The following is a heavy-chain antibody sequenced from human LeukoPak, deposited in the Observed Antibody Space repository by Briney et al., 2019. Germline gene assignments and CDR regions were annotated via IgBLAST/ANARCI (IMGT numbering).Heavy chain of an antibody. CDR3: ARDIYSIAE. Sequence: PGGALRLSCAASGFTFSDYWIHWARQAPGKGVVWVSLIHSDGGTTNYADSVKGRFTMSRDNAKNMVYLQMNSLRVEDTAVYYCARDIYSIAEWGQGTLVTVSS. CDR2: IHSDGGTT. CDR1: GFTFSDYW. D-gene: IGHD3-3*02. J-gene: IGHJ4*02. V-gene: IGHV3-74*01.